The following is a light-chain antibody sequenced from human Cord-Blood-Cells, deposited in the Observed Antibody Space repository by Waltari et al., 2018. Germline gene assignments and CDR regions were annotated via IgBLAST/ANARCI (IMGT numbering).Light chain of an antibody. Sequence: QLVLTQSPSASASLGASVKLTCTLSSGHISYAIASHQQQPEKGPRYLMKLNSDGSHSKGDGIPDRFSGSSSGAERYLTISSLQSEDEADYYCQTWGTGIHVVFGGGTKLTVL. J-gene: IGLJ2*01. V-gene: IGLV4-69*01. CDR3: QTWGTGIHVV. CDR1: SGHISYA. CDR2: LNSDGSH.